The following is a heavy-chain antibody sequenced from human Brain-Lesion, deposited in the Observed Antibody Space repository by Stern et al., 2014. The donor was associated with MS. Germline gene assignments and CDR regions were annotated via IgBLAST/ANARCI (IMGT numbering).Heavy chain of an antibody. CDR1: GGSVSSTSYA. CDR2: IYYSGKH. J-gene: IGHJ5*02. Sequence: VQLEESGPGLVKPSETLSLTCTVAGGSVSSTSYAWAWIRQPPGQGLEWFGTIYYSGKHYSSPSLKSRLTISLDRSKNQFPLQLRSVTAADTAVYYCAGEEDIRYCSGGSCTGNWFDPWGQGTLVTVSS. V-gene: IGHV4-39*01. D-gene: IGHD2-15*01. CDR3: AGEEDIRYCSGGSCTGNWFDP.